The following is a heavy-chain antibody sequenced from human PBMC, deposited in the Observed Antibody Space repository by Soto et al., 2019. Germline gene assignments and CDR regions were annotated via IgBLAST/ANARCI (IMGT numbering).Heavy chain of an antibody. Sequence: XGPTLVHTTQTLTLTCTFSGFSLRSSGAGVGWIRQPPGKALEWLALIYWNDDKRYSPSLKNRLTITKDTSRNKVVLTMTNMDPVDTGTYYCAHLTRHYEYSTGSYWPRFDYWGQGTLVTVSS. V-gene: IGHV2-5*01. J-gene: IGHJ4*02. CDR2: IYWNDDK. CDR3: AHLTRHYEYSTGSYWPRFDY. CDR1: GFSLRSSGAG. D-gene: IGHD3-3*01.